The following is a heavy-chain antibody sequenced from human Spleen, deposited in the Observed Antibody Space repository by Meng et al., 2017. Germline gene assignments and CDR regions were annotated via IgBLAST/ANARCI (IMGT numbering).Heavy chain of an antibody. CDR1: GFTFSSYW. J-gene: IGHJ4*02. CDR3: ARGRIAVAGTIDY. D-gene: IGHD6-19*01. Sequence: GESLKISCAASGFTFSSYWMHWVRQAPGKGLEWVARLSYDGNEKDYVDSVKGRFTISRDKSKNTVYLQMDSLSTADTAVYYCARGRIAVAGTIDYWGQGTLVTVSS. V-gene: IGHV3-30*03. CDR2: LSYDGNEK.